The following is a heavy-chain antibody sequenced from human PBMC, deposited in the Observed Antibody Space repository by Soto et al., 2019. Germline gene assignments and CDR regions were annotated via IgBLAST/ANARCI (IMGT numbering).Heavy chain of an antibody. CDR2: ISSSDSI. CDR3: ARDLGYYDSSGYFDY. CDR1: GFTFSDYY. D-gene: IGHD3-22*01. V-gene: IGHV3-11*01. Sequence: PGGSLRLSCAASGFTFSDYYMSWIRQAPGKGLEWVSYISSSDSIYYADSVKGRFTISRDNAKNSLYLQMNSLRAEDMAVYYCARDLGYYDSSGYFDYWGQGTMVTVAS. J-gene: IGHJ4*02.